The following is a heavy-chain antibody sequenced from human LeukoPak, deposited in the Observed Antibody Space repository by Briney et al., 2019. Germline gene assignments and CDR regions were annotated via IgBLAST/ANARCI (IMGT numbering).Heavy chain of an antibody. D-gene: IGHD5-18*01. CDR1: GGSISSSSYY. Sequence: PSETLSLTCTVSGGSISSSSYYWGWIRQPPGKGLEWIGSIYYSGSTYYNPSLKSRVTISIDTSKNQFSLKLSSVTAADTAIYYCAREVRDTAMVRDYFDYWGQGTLVTVSS. CDR2: IYYSGST. V-gene: IGHV4-39*07. CDR3: AREVRDTAMVRDYFDY. J-gene: IGHJ4*02.